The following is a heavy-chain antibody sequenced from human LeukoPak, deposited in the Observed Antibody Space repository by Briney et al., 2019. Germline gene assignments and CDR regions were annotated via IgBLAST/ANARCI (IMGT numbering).Heavy chain of an antibody. J-gene: IGHJ4*02. CDR3: ARSPPDYDFWRGYYFDD. CDR2: IGTAGDT. Sequence: QSGGSLRLSCAASGFTFNSYDMHWVRQAPGEGLEWVSSIGTAGDTHYPDSVKGRFTISRENAKNSFYLQMNTMGAGETAVYYCARSPPDYDFWRGYYFDDWGQGTLVTVSS. D-gene: IGHD3-3*01. V-gene: IGHV3-13*01. CDR1: GFTFNSYD.